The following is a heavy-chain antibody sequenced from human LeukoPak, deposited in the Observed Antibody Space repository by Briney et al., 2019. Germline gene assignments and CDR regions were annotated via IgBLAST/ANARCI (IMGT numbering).Heavy chain of an antibody. Sequence: PGGSLRLSCAASGFTFSSYAMSWVRQAPGKGLEWVSAISGSGGSTYYADSVKGRFTISRDNSKNTLYLQMNSLRAEDTAVYYCAKESLVVVAVPDAFGIWGQGTMVTVSS. CDR2: ISGSGGST. V-gene: IGHV3-23*01. J-gene: IGHJ3*02. CDR1: GFTFSSYA. CDR3: AKESLVVVAVPDAFGI. D-gene: IGHD2-15*01.